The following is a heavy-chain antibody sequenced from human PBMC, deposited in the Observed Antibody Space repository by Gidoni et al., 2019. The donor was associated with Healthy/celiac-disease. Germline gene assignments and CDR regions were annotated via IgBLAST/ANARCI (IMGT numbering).Heavy chain of an antibody. V-gene: IGHV3-23*01. J-gene: IGHJ4*02. Sequence: EVQLLESGGGLVQPGGSLRPSCAASGFTFSSYAMSWVRQAPGKGVTVVAASSGSGGSTYYADSGKGRFTISRDNSKNTLYLKRNSLRAEDTAVYYCAKGASTAMAPLDYWGQGTLVTVSS. D-gene: IGHD5-18*01. CDR3: AKGASTAMAPLDY. CDR2: SSGSGGST. CDR1: GFTFSSYA.